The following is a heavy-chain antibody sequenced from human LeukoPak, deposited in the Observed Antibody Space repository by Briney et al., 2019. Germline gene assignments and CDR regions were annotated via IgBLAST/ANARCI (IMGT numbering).Heavy chain of an antibody. CDR2: INHSGST. D-gene: IGHD2-2*01. CDR1: GGSFSGYY. V-gene: IGHV4-34*01. Sequence: SETLSLTCAVYGGSFSGYYWSWIRQPPGKGLEWIGEINHSGSTNYNPSLKSRVAISADTSKNQFSLKLSSVTAADTAVYYCATRRTYCSSTSCYGVGRNWFDPWGQGTLVTVSS. J-gene: IGHJ5*02. CDR3: ATRRTYCSSTSCYGVGRNWFDP.